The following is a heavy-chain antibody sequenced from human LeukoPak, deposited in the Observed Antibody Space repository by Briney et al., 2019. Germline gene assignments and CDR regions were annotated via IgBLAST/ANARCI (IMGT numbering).Heavy chain of an antibody. V-gene: IGHV1-2*02. CDR1: GYTFTGYY. CDR3: ASHSSGWPVPFDY. J-gene: IGHJ4*02. D-gene: IGHD6-19*01. Sequence: ASVKVSCKASGYTFTGYYMHWVRQAPGQGLEWMGWINPNSGGTSYAQKFQGRVTMTRDTSTSTVYMELSSLRSEDTAVYYCASHSSGWPVPFDYWGQGTLVTVSS. CDR2: INPNSGGT.